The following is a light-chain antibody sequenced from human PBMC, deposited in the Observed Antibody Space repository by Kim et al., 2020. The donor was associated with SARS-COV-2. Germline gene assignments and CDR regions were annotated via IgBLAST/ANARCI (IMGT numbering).Light chain of an antibody. CDR3: QTWGTGIG. Sequence: QLVLTQSPSASASLGASVKLTCTLSSGHSSYAIAWHQQQPEKGPRYLMTLNSDGSHSKGDGIPDRFSGSSSGAERYLTISSLQSEDEADYYCQTWGTGIGFGGGTQLTVL. J-gene: IGLJ3*02. CDR2: LNSDGSH. CDR1: SGHSSYA. V-gene: IGLV4-69*01.